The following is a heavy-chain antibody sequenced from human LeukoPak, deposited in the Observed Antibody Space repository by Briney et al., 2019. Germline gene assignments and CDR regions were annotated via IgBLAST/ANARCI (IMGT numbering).Heavy chain of an antibody. V-gene: IGHV3-23*01. CDR3: AKCGLRYFDEYDY. D-gene: IGHD3-9*01. CDR2: ISGSGGST. CDR1: GFTFSSYA. J-gene: IGHJ4*02. Sequence: GGSLRLSCAASGFTFSSYAMSWVRQAPGQGLESVSAISGSGGSTYYADSVKGRFTISRDNSKNTLYLHMNSLRAEDTAVYYCAKCGLRYFDEYDYWGQGTLVTVSS.